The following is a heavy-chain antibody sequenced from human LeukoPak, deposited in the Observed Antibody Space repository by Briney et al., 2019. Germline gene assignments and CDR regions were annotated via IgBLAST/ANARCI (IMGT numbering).Heavy chain of an antibody. D-gene: IGHD6-13*01. CDR1: GYSVSSGYY. V-gene: IGHV4-38-2*02. Sequence: PSQTLSLTCTVSGYSVSSGYYWGWIRQPPGKGLEWIGEINHSGSTNYNPSLKSRVTISVDTSKNQFSLKLSSVTAADTAVYYCARLGGSSSWYVAPIDYWGQGTLVTVSS. CDR3: ARLGGSSSWYVAPIDY. CDR2: INHSGST. J-gene: IGHJ4*02.